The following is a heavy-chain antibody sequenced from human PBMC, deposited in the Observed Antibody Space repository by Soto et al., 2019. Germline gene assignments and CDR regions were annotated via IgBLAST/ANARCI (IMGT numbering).Heavy chain of an antibody. CDR2: IIPIFGTA. CDR3: ARDQGAQYCSSTSCSKIYGMDV. Sequence: SVKVSCKASGGTFSSYAISWVRQAPGQGLEWMGGIIPIFGTANYAQKFQGRVTITADESTSTAYMELSSLRSEDTAVYYCARDQGAQYCSSTSCSKIYGMDVWSQGXTVTVYS. D-gene: IGHD2-2*01. J-gene: IGHJ6*02. V-gene: IGHV1-69*13. CDR1: GGTFSSYA.